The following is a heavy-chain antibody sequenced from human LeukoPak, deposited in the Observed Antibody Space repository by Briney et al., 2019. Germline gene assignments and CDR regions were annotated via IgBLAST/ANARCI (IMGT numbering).Heavy chain of an antibody. Sequence: SETLSLTCTASGGSISSYYWSWIRQPPGKGLEWIGYIYYSGSTNYNPSLKSRVTISVDTSKNQFSLKLSSVTAADTAVYYCARDGLERPGDAFDIWGQGTMVTVSS. CDR2: IYYSGST. J-gene: IGHJ3*02. CDR1: GGSISSYY. D-gene: IGHD1-1*01. V-gene: IGHV4-59*12. CDR3: ARDGLERPGDAFDI.